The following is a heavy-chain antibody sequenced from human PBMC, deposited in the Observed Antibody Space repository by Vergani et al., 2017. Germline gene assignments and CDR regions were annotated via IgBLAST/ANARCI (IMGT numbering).Heavy chain of an antibody. CDR1: GDSVISTDYH. Sequence: QVQLQESGPGLVKPSETLSLTCTVSGDSVISTDYHWGWIRQPPGKGLEWIGSMDYSGSTSYNPSLESRISISFETPKNQFSLRLTSVTAADTAVYYCARENQQQQPEYYFDYWGQGTLVTVSS. V-gene: IGHV4-39*02. CDR2: MDYSGST. CDR3: ARENQQQQPEYYFDY. J-gene: IGHJ4*02. D-gene: IGHD6-13*01.